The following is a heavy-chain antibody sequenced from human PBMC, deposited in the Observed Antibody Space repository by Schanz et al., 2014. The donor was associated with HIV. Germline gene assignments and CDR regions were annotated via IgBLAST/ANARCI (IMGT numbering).Heavy chain of an antibody. Sequence: EVQLLESGGGLVQPGGSLRLSCAASGFTFSNYAMSWVRQAPGKGLEWVSTISGSGGSPYYADSVKGRFTISRDNSRNALYLHMNSLRADDTAIYYCVKAYSSGFSGAGSWGQGALVTVSS. CDR2: ISGSGGSP. D-gene: IGHD5-18*01. J-gene: IGHJ5*02. CDR1: GFTFSNYA. CDR3: VKAYSSGFSGAGS. V-gene: IGHV3-23*01.